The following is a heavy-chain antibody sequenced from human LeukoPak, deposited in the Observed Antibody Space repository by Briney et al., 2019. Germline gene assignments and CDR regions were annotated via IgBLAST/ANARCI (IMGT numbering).Heavy chain of an antibody. D-gene: IGHD6-13*01. CDR2: IKSDGSGT. Sequence: PWGSLRLSCAASGFTFSNYWMHWVRQAPAKGPLWVSRIKSDGSGTRFADSVQGRFTISRDNGKNTLYLQMNSLRAEDTAVYYCARGGDSSNWYPGYFDYWGQGALVTVSS. CDR1: GFTFSNYW. J-gene: IGHJ4*02. V-gene: IGHV3-74*01. CDR3: ARGGDSSNWYPGYFDY.